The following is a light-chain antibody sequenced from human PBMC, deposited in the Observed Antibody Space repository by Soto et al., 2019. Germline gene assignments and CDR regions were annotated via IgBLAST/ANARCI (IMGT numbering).Light chain of an antibody. Sequence: VLXQPPSASGTAGQVVTISCSGGDSNIGSNSVYWYQHLPRMAPKLLIYYNNQRPSGVPDRFSGSRSGTSASLAIVGLRSEDEAVYYCAAWDASLSACVFGNGTKLTVL. CDR3: AAWDASLSACV. J-gene: IGLJ1*01. V-gene: IGLV1-47*02. CDR2: YNN. CDR1: DSNIGSNS.